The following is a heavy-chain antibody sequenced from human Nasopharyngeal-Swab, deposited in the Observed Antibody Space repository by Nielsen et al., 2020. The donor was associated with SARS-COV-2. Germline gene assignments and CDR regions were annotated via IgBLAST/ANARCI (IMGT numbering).Heavy chain of an antibody. CDR1: GFIFDDYA. Sequence: GESLKIPCAASGFIFDDYAMHWVRQAPGKGLEWVSLISWDGGSTYYVDSVKGRFTISRDNSRNSLYLQMNSLRAEDTALYYCAKGLAGGSGAFDIWGQGTMVTVSS. CDR2: ISWDGGST. V-gene: IGHV3-43D*04. CDR3: AKGLAGGSGAFDI. J-gene: IGHJ3*02. D-gene: IGHD3-10*01.